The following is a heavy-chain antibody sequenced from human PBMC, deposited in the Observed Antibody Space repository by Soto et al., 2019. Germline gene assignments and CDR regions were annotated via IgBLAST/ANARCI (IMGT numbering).Heavy chain of an antibody. Sequence: SETLSLTCSVSGGSISSSSYYWGWIRQPPGKGLEWIGYIYYSGSTNYNPSLKSRVTISVDTSKNQFSLKLSSVTAADTAVYYCASFWSYYGSGSYSGWFDPWGQGTLVPVSS. CDR1: GGSISSSSYY. D-gene: IGHD3-10*01. CDR3: ASFWSYYGSGSYSGWFDP. CDR2: IYYSGST. J-gene: IGHJ5*02. V-gene: IGHV4-61*05.